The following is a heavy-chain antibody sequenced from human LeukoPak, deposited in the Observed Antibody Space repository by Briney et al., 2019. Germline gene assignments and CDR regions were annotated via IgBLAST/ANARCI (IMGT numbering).Heavy chain of an antibody. D-gene: IGHD2-15*01. J-gene: IGHJ6*02. CDR2: ISGSGGST. V-gene: IGHV3-23*01. Sequence: GGSLRLSCAASRFTFSSYAMSWVRQAPGKGLEWVSAISGSGGSTYYADSVKGRFTISRDNSKNTLYLQMNSLRAEDTAVYYCAKAYSPHYYYYGMAVWGQGTTVTVSS. CDR3: AKAYSPHYYYYGMAV. CDR1: RFTFSSYA.